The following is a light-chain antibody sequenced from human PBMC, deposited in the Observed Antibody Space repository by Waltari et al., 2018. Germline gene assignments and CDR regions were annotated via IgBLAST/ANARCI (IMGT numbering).Light chain of an antibody. Sequence: EVVLTQSPGTLSLSPGERATLSCRASQRVGRYIVWYQQRPGQTPRLRIYDASSRAPGIPARVSGSGFGTDFSLTISRLEPEDFAVYYCQNHERLPATFGQGTKVEIK. CDR2: DAS. CDR3: QNHERLPAT. V-gene: IGKV3-20*01. CDR1: QRVGRY. J-gene: IGKJ1*01.